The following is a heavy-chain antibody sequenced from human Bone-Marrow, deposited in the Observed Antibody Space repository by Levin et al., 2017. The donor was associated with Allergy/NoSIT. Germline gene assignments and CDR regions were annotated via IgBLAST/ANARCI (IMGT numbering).Heavy chain of an antibody. CDR3: ARGSGWLQP. D-gene: IGHD5-24*01. Sequence: SETLSLTCTVSGASMTNHYWTWIRQPPGKGLEWIGNGYHSGSTKYNASLSSRVTISVDTSKRQFFLSLSSVTAADTAMYYCARGSGWLQPRGQGTLVTVSS. V-gene: IGHV4-59*11. CDR1: GASMTNHY. J-gene: IGHJ5*02. CDR2: GYHSGST.